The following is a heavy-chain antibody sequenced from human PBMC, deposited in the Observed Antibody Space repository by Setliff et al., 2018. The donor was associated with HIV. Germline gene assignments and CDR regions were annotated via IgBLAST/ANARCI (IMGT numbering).Heavy chain of an antibody. CDR1: GFTFSSYA. J-gene: IGHJ4*02. CDR3: AKDQAGRYNFWSGYYNYFDY. D-gene: IGHD3-3*01. Sequence: LRLSCAASGFTFSSYAMSWVRQAPGKGLEWVSAISGSGGSTYYADSVKGRFTISRDNSKNTLYLQMNSLRAEDTAVYYCAKDQAGRYNFWSGYYNYFDYWGQGTLVTVSS. V-gene: IGHV3-23*01. CDR2: ISGSGGST.